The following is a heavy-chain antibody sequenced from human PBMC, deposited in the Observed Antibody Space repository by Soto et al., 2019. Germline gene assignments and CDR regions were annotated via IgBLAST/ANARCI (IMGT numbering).Heavy chain of an antibody. D-gene: IGHD3-16*01. Sequence: QVQLVESGGGVVQTGRSLRLSCAASGFTFSSYAMHWVRQAPGKGLEWVAVISYDGSNKYYADSVKGRFTISRDNSKNTLYLQMNIRRAEDTAVYYCARLLGGYFDYWGQGTLVTVSS. CDR3: ARLLGGYFDY. CDR2: ISYDGSNK. V-gene: IGHV3-30-3*01. CDR1: GFTFSSYA. J-gene: IGHJ4*02.